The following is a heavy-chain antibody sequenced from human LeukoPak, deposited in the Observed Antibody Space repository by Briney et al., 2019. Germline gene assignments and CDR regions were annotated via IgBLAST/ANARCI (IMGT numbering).Heavy chain of an antibody. CDR3: ARAACSSTSCYAGYYYGMDV. CDR2: IYYSGTT. Sequence: SETLSLTCTVSGDSISSGGSYWSWTRQHPGEGLEWIGYIYYSGTTNYNPSLKSRVTISVDTSKNQFPLKLSSVTAADTAVYYCARAACSSTSCYAGYYYGMDVWGQGTTVTVSS. V-gene: IGHV4-31*03. D-gene: IGHD2-2*01. CDR1: GDSISSGGSY. J-gene: IGHJ6*02.